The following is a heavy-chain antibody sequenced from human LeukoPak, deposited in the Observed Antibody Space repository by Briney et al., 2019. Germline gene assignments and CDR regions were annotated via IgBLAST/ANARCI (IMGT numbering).Heavy chain of an antibody. CDR3: VKEPRGYSFSFDI. CDR2: ISGSGSKT. J-gene: IGHJ3*02. CDR1: GFIFSTCA. V-gene: IGHV3-23*01. Sequence: GGSLRLSYAASGFIFSTCAINWVRQAPGKGLEWVSAISGSGSKTFYSDSVKGRFTISRDNPKNTLYLQMNSLRPEDTAVYYCVKEPRGYSFSFDIWGQGTMVTVSS. D-gene: IGHD5-18*01.